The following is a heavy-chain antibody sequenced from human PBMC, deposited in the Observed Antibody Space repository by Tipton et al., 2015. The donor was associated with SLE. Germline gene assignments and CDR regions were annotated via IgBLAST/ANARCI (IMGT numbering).Heavy chain of an antibody. CDR3: ARLRDIVLY. CDR1: GGSFSGYY. Sequence: TLSLTCAVYGGSFSGYYWSWIRQPPGKGLEWIGEINHSGSTNYNPSLKGRVTISVDTSKNQFSLKLSSVTAADTAVYYCARLRDIVLYWGQGTLGTVSS. V-gene: IGHV4-34*01. J-gene: IGHJ4*02. D-gene: IGHD2-15*01. CDR2: INHSGST.